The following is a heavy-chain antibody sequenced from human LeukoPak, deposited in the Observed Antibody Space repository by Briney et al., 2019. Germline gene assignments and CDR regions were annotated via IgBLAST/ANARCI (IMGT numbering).Heavy chain of an antibody. V-gene: IGHV3-7*03. D-gene: IGHD3-10*01. CDR2: IKEDGSQK. Sequence: PGGSPRLSCAASGFTFSTYWMSWVRQAPGKGLEWVTNIKEDGSQKNYVESVKGRFTISRDNAKNLLSLQMNSLRAEDTAVYYCVRYGSWSYSHWGQGTLVTVSS. CDR3: VRYGSWSYSH. J-gene: IGHJ4*02. CDR1: GFTFSTYW.